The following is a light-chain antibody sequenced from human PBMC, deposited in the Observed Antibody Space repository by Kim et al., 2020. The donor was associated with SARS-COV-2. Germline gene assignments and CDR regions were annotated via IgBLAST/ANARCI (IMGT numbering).Light chain of an antibody. CDR3: QQYNNWPYT. J-gene: IGKJ2*01. Sequence: SVSPGESAALSCRASQSVKSNLAWYQQKPDQAPRLLIYGASTRATGIPSRFSGSGSGTEFTLTISSLQSEDFAVYYCQQYNNWPYTFGQGTKLDI. CDR1: QSVKSN. V-gene: IGKV3-15*01. CDR2: GAS.